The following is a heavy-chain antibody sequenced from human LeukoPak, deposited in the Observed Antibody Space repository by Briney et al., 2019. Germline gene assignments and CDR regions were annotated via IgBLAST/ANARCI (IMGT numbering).Heavy chain of an antibody. J-gene: IGHJ4*02. CDR1: GFTFSDYS. CDR3: ARDYKYAFDN. CDR2: IGIDSGNT. Sequence: GGSLRLSCAASGFTFSDYSMNWVREAPGKGLEWISYIGIDSGNTNYADSVKGRFTISGDKAKNSLYLQMNSLRVEDTAVYYCARDYKYAFDNWGQGTLVTVSS. D-gene: IGHD5-24*01. V-gene: IGHV3-48*01.